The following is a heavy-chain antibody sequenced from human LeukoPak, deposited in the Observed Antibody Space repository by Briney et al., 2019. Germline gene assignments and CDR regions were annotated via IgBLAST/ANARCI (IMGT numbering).Heavy chain of an antibody. CDR1: GFTFSSYS. D-gene: IGHD1-1*01. CDR3: ARCTTGKTFGSLREIKKSREIDY. V-gene: IGHV3-21*01. CDR2: ISSSSSYI. Sequence: GGSLRLSCAAAGFTFSSYSMNWVRQAPGKGLEWVSSISSSSSYIHYADSVRGRFTISRDNAKNSLFLQMNSLRGEDTAVYYCARCTTGKTFGSLREIKKSREIDYWGQGTLVTVSS. J-gene: IGHJ4*02.